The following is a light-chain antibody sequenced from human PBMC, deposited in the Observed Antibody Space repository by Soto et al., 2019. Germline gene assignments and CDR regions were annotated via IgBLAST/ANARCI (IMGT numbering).Light chain of an antibody. V-gene: IGLV2-11*01. CDR3: CSYAGSHFL. J-gene: IGLJ3*02. Sequence: QSVLTQPRSVSGSPGQSVTISCTGTSSDVGGYNFVSWYQQHPGKAPKLMIYDVSQRPSGVSDRFSGSKSGNTASLTISGLQAEDEADYYCCSYAGSHFLFGGGTKVTVL. CDR1: SSDVGGYNF. CDR2: DVS.